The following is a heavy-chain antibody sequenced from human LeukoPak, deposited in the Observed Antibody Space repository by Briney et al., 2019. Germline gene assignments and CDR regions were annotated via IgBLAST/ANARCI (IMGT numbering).Heavy chain of an antibody. Sequence: SQTLSLTCTVSGGSISNGGYYWSWIRQHPGKGLEWIGYIYYSGSTYYNPSLKSRVTISVDTSKNQFSLKLSSVTAADTAVYYCARGGDSGSYVFDYWGQGTLVTVSS. CDR3: ARGGDSGSYVFDY. CDR2: IYYSGST. J-gene: IGHJ4*02. V-gene: IGHV4-31*03. D-gene: IGHD1-26*01. CDR1: GGSISNGGYY.